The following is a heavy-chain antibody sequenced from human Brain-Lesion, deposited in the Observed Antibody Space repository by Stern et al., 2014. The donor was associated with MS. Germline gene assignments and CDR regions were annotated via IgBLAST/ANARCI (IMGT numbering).Heavy chain of an antibody. D-gene: IGHD2/OR15-2a*01. CDR3: AKDRQYFTYFFDH. CDR1: GFTFGSCA. CDR2: VSYDGSNK. V-gene: IGHV3-30*18. Sequence: MQLVESGGGVVQPGRPLRLSCVASGFTFGSCAMHWVRQAPGKGLEWVAGVSYDGSNKYYADSVKGRFTISRDNSQNTLYMQMSSLRPEDTAVYYCAKDRQYFTYFFDHWGQGSLVTVSS. J-gene: IGHJ5*02.